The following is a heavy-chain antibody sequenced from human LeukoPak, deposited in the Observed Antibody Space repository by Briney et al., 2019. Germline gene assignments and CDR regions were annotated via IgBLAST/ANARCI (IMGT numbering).Heavy chain of an antibody. CDR1: GGSISSYH. Sequence: KTSETLSLTCTVSGGSISSYHWSWIRQSPGKGLEWMGYIQYSGSTNRNPSLKSRVTISVDTSKNQFSLKLSSVAAADTAAYYCSRENGAFSPFGYWGQGTLVTVLS. CDR3: SRENGAFSPFGY. CDR2: IQYSGST. V-gene: IGHV4-59*12. D-gene: IGHD2-8*01. J-gene: IGHJ4*02.